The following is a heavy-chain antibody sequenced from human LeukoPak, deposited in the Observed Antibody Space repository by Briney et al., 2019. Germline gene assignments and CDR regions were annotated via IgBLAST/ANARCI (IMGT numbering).Heavy chain of an antibody. D-gene: IGHD6-19*01. V-gene: IGHV3-74*01. J-gene: IGHJ4*02. CDR2: VKNDGTT. CDR3: HPLGYTSN. Sequence: PGGSLRLSCAVSGFTSGFTFSSRWMHWVRQAPGKGQVWVSLVKNDGTTNYADSVKGRFTVSRDNAKNTMYLQMNNLRVEDTALYFCHPLGYTSNWGQGTLVTVSS. CDR1: GFTFSSRW.